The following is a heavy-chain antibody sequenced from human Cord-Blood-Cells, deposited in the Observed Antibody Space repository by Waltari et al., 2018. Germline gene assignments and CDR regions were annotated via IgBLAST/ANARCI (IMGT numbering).Heavy chain of an antibody. CDR2: INPSGGST. CDR3: ASLMGLSGDLGAFDI. CDR1: GYTFTSYY. Sequence: QVQLVQSGAEVKKPGASVKVSCKASGYTFTSYYMHWVRQAPGQGLEWMGIINPSGGSTSYAQKFQGRITMTRDTSTSTVYIELSSLRSEDTAVYYCASLMGLSGDLGAFDIWGQGTMVTVSS. D-gene: IGHD7-27*01. J-gene: IGHJ3*02. V-gene: IGHV1-46*01.